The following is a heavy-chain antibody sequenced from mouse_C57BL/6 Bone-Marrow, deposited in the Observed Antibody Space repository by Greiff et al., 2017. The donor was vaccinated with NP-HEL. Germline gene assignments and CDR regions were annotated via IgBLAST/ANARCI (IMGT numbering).Heavy chain of an antibody. CDR2: IWSGGST. D-gene: IGHD1-1*01. Sequence: VKLMESGPGLVQPSQSLSITCTVSGFSLTSYGVHWVRQPPGKGLEWLGVIWSGGSTDYNAAFISRLSISKDNSKSQVFFKMNSLQADDTAIYYCAKNLYYCEGDWYFDVWGTGTTVTVSS. CDR1: GFSLTSYG. CDR3: AKNLYYCEGDWYFDV. J-gene: IGHJ1*03. V-gene: IGHV2-4*01.